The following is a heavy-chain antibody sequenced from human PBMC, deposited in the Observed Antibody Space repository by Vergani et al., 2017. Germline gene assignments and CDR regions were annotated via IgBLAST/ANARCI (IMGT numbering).Heavy chain of an antibody. V-gene: IGHV4-39*07. CDR1: GGSISSSNYY. Sequence: QLQLQESGPGLVKPSETLSLTCTVSGGSISSSNYYWVWIRQPPGKGLEWIGSIYYSGSTYYNPSRKSRVTISVDTSKNQFSLKLSSVTAADTAVYYCARDERLGTTNDAFVIWGQGTMVTVSS. D-gene: IGHD7-27*01. CDR3: ARDERLGTTNDAFVI. CDR2: IYYSGST. J-gene: IGHJ3*02.